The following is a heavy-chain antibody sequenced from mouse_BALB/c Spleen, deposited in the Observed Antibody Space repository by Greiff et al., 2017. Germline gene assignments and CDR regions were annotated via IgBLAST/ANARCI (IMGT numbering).Heavy chain of an antibody. CDR2: ISSGGST. CDR1: GFTFSSYA. D-gene: IGHD2-3*01. Sequence: EVNVVESGGGLVKPGGSLKLSCAASGFTFSSYAMSWVRQTPEKRLEWVASISSGGSTYYPDSVKGRFTISRDNARNILYLQMSSLRSEDTAMYYCARPDGYYPFFDYWGQGTTLTVSS. V-gene: IGHV5-6-5*01. CDR3: ARPDGYYPFFDY. J-gene: IGHJ2*01.